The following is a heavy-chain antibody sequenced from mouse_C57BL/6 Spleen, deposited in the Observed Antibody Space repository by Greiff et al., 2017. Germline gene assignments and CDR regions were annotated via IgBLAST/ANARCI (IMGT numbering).Heavy chain of an antibody. V-gene: IGHV5-17*01. CDR2: ISSGSSTI. CDR3: ARWDYYGSSYDYAMDY. J-gene: IGHJ4*01. D-gene: IGHD1-1*01. CDR1: GFTFSDYG. Sequence: EVKLVVSGGGLVKPGGSLKLSCAASGFTFSDYGMHWVRQAPEKGLEWVAYISSGSSTIYYADTVKGRFTISRDNAKNTLFLQMTSLRSEDTAMYYCARWDYYGSSYDYAMDYWGQGTSVTVSS.